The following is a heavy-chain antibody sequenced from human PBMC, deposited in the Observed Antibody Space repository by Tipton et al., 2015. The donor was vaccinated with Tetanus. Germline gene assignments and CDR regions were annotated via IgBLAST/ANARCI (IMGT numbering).Heavy chain of an antibody. D-gene: IGHD3-22*01. CDR3: ARTADSSGYYLRGWFDP. CDR2: INHSGST. CDR1: GGSFSGYY. J-gene: IGHJ5*02. V-gene: IGHV4-34*01. Sequence: TLSLTCAVYGGSFSGYYWSWIRQPPGKGLEWIGEINHSGSTNYNPSLKSRVTISVDTSKNQFSLKLSSVTAADTAVYYCARTADSSGYYLRGWFDPWGQGTLVTVSS.